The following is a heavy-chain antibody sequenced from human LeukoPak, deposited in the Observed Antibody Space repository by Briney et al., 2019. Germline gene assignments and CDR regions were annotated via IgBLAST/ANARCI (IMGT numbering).Heavy chain of an antibody. CDR2: TYSGGDT. CDR3: ARDRPIQI. CDR1: GGSISSYY. V-gene: IGHV3-53*01. Sequence: ETLSLTCTVSGGSISSYYWSWLRQPPGKGLEWVSVTYSGGDTYYADSVKGRFTISRDNSKNTLYPQMNSLRAEDTAVYYCARDRPIQIWGQGTLVAVSS. J-gene: IGHJ4*02.